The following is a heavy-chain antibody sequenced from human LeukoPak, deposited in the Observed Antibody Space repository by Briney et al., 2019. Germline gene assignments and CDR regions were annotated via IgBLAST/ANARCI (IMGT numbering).Heavy chain of an antibody. CDR2: ISAYGGTT. CDR3: ARGGGYCGATDCYGIDY. J-gene: IGHJ4*02. V-gene: IGHV3-64*01. CDR1: GFTFKSYT. Sequence: PGGSLRLSCEASGFTFKSYTIHWVRQAPGKGLEYISTISAYGGTTYYASSVKGRFTISRDNSKNTLYLQMGSLRAEDMAVYYCARGGGYCGATDCYGIDYWGQGTLVTVSS. D-gene: IGHD2-15*01.